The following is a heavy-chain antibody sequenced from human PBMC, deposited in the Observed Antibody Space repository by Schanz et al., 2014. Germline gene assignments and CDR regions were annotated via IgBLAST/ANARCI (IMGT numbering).Heavy chain of an antibody. J-gene: IGHJ4*02. CDR2: ISHSGRT. D-gene: IGHD2-2*01. V-gene: IGHV4-34*01. CDR1: GGSFSGYF. Sequence: QVQLQQWGAGLLKPSETLSLTCAVYGGSFSGYFWSWTRQSPEKGLEWIGEISHSGRTTYNPSLRSRATISVDTSKNQFFLKLSSVAAADTAVYYCARHLAESAAAAFDSGGQGTLVAVSS. CDR3: ARHLAESAAAAFDS.